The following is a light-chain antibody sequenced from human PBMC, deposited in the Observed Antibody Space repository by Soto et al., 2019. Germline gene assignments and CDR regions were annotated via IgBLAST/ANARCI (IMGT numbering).Light chain of an antibody. V-gene: IGKV1-9*01. CDR3: QQTESYPST. Sequence: IQLTQSPSSLSASVGDRVTMTCRASQDISSFLAWYQQKPGKAPKLLIFAASTLQSGVPSRFSGSGSGTDFTLTISSLQPEDFATYYCQQTESYPSTFGGGTKVDIK. CDR2: AAS. CDR1: QDISSF. J-gene: IGKJ4*01.